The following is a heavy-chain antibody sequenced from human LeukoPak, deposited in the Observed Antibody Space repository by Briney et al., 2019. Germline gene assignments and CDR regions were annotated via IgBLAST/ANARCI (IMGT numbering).Heavy chain of an antibody. CDR3: AKDGLAYCGGDCYIEYHYYMDV. CDR2: IWYGGTNK. J-gene: IGHJ6*03. D-gene: IGHD2-21*01. Sequence: PGGSLRLSCVVSGFTFSACGMHWVRQVPGKGLEWVAVIWYGGTNKYYADSMKGRFTISRDNSKNTLYLQMNSLTTEDTAVYYCAKDGLAYCGGDCYIEYHYYMDVWGKGTTVTVSS. V-gene: IGHV3-30*02. CDR1: GFTFSACG.